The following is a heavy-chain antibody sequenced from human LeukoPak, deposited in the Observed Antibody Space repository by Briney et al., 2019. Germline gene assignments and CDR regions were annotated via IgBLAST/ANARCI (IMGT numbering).Heavy chain of an antibody. V-gene: IGHV3-9*01. CDR3: AKDRRSITMGRGVNDAFDI. CDR1: GFTFDDYA. D-gene: IGHD3-10*01. CDR2: ISWNSGGI. J-gene: IGHJ3*02. Sequence: GGSLRLSCAASGFTFDDYAMHWVRQAPGKGLEWVSGISWNSGGIGYADSVKGRFTISRDNAKNSLYLQMNSLRPEDTALYYCAKDRRSITMGRGVNDAFDIWGQGTMVIVSS.